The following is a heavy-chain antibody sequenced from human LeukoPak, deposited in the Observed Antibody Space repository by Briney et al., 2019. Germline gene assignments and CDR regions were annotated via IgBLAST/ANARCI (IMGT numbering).Heavy chain of an antibody. V-gene: IGHV4-59*01. CDR2: IYYSGRT. D-gene: IGHD5-18*01. Sequence: PSETLSLTCTVTGGTLSSYYWNWIRQPPGKGLDWIGYIYYSGRTNYKPSLNSRVTISVDTSKNQFSLKLSSVTAADTAVYYCAGRGYSYGYDYWGQGTLVTVSS. CDR1: GGTLSSYY. CDR3: AGRGYSYGYDY. J-gene: IGHJ4*02.